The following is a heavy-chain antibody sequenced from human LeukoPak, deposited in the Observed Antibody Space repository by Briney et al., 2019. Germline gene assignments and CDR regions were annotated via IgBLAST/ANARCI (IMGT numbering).Heavy chain of an antibody. CDR3: AGHLVGTTSGFDY. D-gene: IGHD1-26*01. CDR1: GYNFTSYW. Sequence: GESLKISCKGSGYNFTSYWIGWVRQMPGKGLEWMGIIYPGDSDTKYSPSFQGQVTISADKSISAAYLQWSSLRASDTAMYYCAGHLVGTTSGFDYWGQGTLVTVSS. CDR2: IYPGDSDT. V-gene: IGHV5-51*01. J-gene: IGHJ4*02.